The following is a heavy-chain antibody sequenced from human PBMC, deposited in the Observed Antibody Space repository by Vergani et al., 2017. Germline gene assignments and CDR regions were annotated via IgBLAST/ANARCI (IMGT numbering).Heavy chain of an antibody. CDR1: GYTFTSYD. D-gene: IGHD7-27*01. J-gene: IGHJ2*01. Sequence: QVQLVQSGAEVKKPGASVKVSCKASGYTFTSYDISWVRQAPGQGLEWMGRIIPILGIANYAQKFQGRVTITADKSTSTAYMELSSLRAEDTAVYYCAKDTNWGSWYFDLWGRGTLVTVSS. CDR3: AKDTNWGSWYFDL. CDR2: IIPILGIA. V-gene: IGHV1-69*09.